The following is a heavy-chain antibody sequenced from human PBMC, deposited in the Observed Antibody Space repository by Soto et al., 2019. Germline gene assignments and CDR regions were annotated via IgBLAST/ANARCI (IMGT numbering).Heavy chain of an antibody. J-gene: IGHJ3*02. D-gene: IGHD6-19*01. CDR2: IDPSDSYT. CDR1: GYSLTSYW. CDR3: AGQHSNGRAFDAFDI. Sequence: PGESLTISCKGSGYSLTSYWISWVRQIAGKGLEWMGRIDPSDSYTNYSPSFQGHVTISADKSISTAYLQWSSLKASDTAMYYCAGQHSNGRAFDAFDIWGQGTMVTLS. V-gene: IGHV5-10-1*01.